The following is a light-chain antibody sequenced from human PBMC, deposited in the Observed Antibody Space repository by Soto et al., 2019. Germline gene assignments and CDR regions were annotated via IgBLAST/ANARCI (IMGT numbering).Light chain of an antibody. J-gene: IGKJ1*01. CDR1: QSIDTW. CDR2: KAS. Sequence: DIPMTQSPSTLSASVGDTVTITCRASQSIDTWLAWHQQKPGRAPKLLISKASILESGVPSRFSGSGSGTDFTLTINGLQPDDFAIYYCQQYISYRAFGQRTKVDIK. CDR3: QQYISYRA. V-gene: IGKV1-5*03.